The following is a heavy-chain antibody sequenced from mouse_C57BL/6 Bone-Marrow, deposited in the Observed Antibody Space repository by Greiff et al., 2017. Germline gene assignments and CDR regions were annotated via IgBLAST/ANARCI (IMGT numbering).Heavy chain of an antibody. J-gene: IGHJ4*01. CDR3: ARSTVVPYYYAMDD. CDR1: GYSFTGYY. V-gene: IGHV1-42*01. Sequence: EVQLQQSGPELVKPGASVKISCKASGYSFTGYYMNWVKQSPEKSLEWIGEINPSTGGTTYNQKFKAKATLTVDKSSSTAYMQLKSLTSEDSAVYYCARSTVVPYYYAMDDWGQGTSVTVSS. D-gene: IGHD1-1*01. CDR2: INPSTGGT.